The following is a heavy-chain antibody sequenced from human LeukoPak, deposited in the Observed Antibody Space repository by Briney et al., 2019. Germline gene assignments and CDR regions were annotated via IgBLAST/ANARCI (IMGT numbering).Heavy chain of an antibody. Sequence: ASVKVSCKASGYTFSNYAIHWVRQAPGQRPEWMGWVNTGTGNTRYSEKFQGRVTITRDTSANTVYMGLTSLTSGDTAVYYCAKEVILIVVARSFFDYWGQGTLVTVSS. V-gene: IGHV1-3*04. CDR1: GYTFSNYA. D-gene: IGHD3-16*01. CDR2: VNTGTGNT. J-gene: IGHJ4*02. CDR3: AKEVILIVVARSFFDY.